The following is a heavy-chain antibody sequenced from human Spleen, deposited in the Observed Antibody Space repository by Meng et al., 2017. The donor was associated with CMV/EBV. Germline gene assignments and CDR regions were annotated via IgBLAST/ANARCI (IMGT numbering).Heavy chain of an antibody. V-gene: IGHV3-7*01. D-gene: IGHD3-3*01. CDR2: IKQDGSEK. CDR1: GFTFSSYE. J-gene: IGHJ6*02. CDR3: ARIRITIFGGFHYGMDV. Sequence: GESLKISCAASGFTFSSYEMNWVRQAPGKGLEWVANIKQDGSEKYYVDSVKGRFTISRDNSKNTLYLQMNSLRAEDTAVYYCARIRITIFGGFHYGMDVWGQGTTVTVSS.